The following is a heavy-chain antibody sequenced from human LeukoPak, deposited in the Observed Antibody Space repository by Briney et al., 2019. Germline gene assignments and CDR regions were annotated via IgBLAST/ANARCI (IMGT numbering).Heavy chain of an antibody. CDR3: ARADPAYYFDY. V-gene: IGHV1-69*06. CDR1: GGTFSSYA. D-gene: IGHD2-2*01. Sequence: ASVKVSCKASGGTFSSYAISWVRQAPGQGLEWMGGIIPIFGTANYAQKFQGRVTITADKSTSTAYMELSSLRSDDTAIYYCARADPAYYFDYWGQGTLVTVSS. CDR2: IIPIFGTA. J-gene: IGHJ4*02.